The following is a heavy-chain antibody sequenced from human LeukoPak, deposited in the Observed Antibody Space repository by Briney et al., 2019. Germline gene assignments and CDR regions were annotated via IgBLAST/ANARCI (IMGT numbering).Heavy chain of an antibody. CDR1: GFTVSSNY. CDR2: IYSGGST. J-gene: IGHJ3*01. Sequence: PGGSLRLSCAASGFTVSSNYMSWVRQAPGKGLEWVSVIYSGGSTYYADSVKGRFTISRDNSKNTLYLQMNSLRAEDTAVYYCARGQTVWFGELHAFDLWGQGTMVTVSS. V-gene: IGHV3-66*01. CDR3: ARGQTVWFGELHAFDL. D-gene: IGHD3-10*01.